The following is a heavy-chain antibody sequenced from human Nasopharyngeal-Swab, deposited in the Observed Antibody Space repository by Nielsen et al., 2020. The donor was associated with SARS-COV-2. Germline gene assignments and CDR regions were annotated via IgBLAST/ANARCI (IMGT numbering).Heavy chain of an antibody. CDR2: ITSGNSV. Sequence: GSLRPPCATPGFTFSPYTMTWGRQAPGKGQQWILYITSGNSVQYADSVRGRFTISRDNAKNSLYLQMNSLTAEDTAVYYCARERGGGYGDYWGQGTLVTVSS. J-gene: IGHJ4*02. CDR1: GFTFSPYT. V-gene: IGHV3-48*04. CDR3: ARERGGGYGDY. D-gene: IGHD5-12*01.